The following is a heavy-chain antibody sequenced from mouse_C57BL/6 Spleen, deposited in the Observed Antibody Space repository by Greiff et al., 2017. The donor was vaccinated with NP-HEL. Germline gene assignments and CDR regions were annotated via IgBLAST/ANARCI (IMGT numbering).Heavy chain of an antibody. V-gene: IGHV14-2*01. CDR2: IDPEDGEP. J-gene: IGHJ4*01. D-gene: IGHD1-1*01. Sequence: EVQLQQSGAELVKPGASVKLSCTASGFNIKDYYMHWVKQRPEQGLEWIGRIDPEDGEPKYAPKFQGTATITADTSSNTAYLQLSSLTSEDTAVYYCASLYYVSSYGDYYAMDYWGQGTSVTVSS. CDR3: ASLYYVSSYGDYYAMDY. CDR1: GFNIKDYY.